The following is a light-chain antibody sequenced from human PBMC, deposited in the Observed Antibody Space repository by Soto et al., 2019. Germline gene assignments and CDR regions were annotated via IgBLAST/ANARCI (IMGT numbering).Light chain of an antibody. CDR3: AAWDDSLSADV. CDR2: SNN. J-gene: IGLJ1*01. CDR1: SSNIGSNY. Sequence: QSVLTQPPSASGTPGQRVTISCSGSSSNIGSNYVYWYQQLPGTAPKLLIYSNNQRPSGVRDRFSGSKSGTSASLAISGLRSDDEADYYCAAWDDSLSADVFGTGTKVTVL. V-gene: IGLV1-47*02.